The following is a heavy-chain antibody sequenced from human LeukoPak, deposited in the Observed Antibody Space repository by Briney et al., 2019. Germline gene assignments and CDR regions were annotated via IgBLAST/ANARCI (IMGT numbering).Heavy chain of an antibody. V-gene: IGHV3-30*03. CDR1: GFIFSRYG. Sequence: GGSLRLSCAASGFIFSRYGIHWVRQAPGKGLEWVAVVSYDGTETKYADSVKGRLNLSRDNSKNTVYLQMNSLTFEDTAVCYCARSARGVIFDVWGKGTTVTVSS. CDR3: ARSARGVIFDV. CDR2: VSYDGTET. J-gene: IGHJ6*04. D-gene: IGHD3-10*01.